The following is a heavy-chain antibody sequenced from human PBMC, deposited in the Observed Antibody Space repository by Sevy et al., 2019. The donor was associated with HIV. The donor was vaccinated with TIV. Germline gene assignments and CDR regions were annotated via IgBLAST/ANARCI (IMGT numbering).Heavy chain of an antibody. CDR1: GFTFSSYG. CDR2: IRYDGSNK. Sequence: GGSLRLSCAASGFTFSSYGMHWVRQAPGKGLEWVAFIRYDGSNKYYADSVKGRFTISRDNSKNTLYLQMNSLRAEDTAVYYCVGQANYDFWSGYPHPLYYYGMDVWGQGTTVTVSS. V-gene: IGHV3-30*02. D-gene: IGHD3-3*01. J-gene: IGHJ6*02. CDR3: VGQANYDFWSGYPHPLYYYGMDV.